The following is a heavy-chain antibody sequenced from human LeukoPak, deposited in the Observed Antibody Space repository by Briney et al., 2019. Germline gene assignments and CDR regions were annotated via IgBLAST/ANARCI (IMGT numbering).Heavy chain of an antibody. CDR1: GFTFSSYS. CDR3: ARDERRGYSYGHYSAYDY. V-gene: IGHV3-21*01. D-gene: IGHD5-18*01. CDR2: ISSSSSYI. J-gene: IGHJ4*02. Sequence: NPGGSLRLSCAASGFTFSSYSMNWVRQAPGKGLEWVSSISSSSSYIYYADSVKGRFTISRDNAKNSLYLQMNSLRAEDTAVYYCARDERRGYSYGHYSAYDYWGQGTLVTVSS.